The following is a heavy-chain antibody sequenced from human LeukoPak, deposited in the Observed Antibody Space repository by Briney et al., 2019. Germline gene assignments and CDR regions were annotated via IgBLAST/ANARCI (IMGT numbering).Heavy chain of an antibody. D-gene: IGHD6-19*01. CDR3: ARDSGYNSPFDY. V-gene: IGHV4-59*01. Sequence: SETLSLTCTVSGGPISNYFWSWIRQPPGKGLEWIGYIYYSGSTNFNPSLKSRVTMSVDTSKNQFSLKLSSVTAADTAVYYCARDSGYNSPFDYWGQGTLATVSS. CDR2: IYYSGST. CDR1: GGPISNYF. J-gene: IGHJ4*02.